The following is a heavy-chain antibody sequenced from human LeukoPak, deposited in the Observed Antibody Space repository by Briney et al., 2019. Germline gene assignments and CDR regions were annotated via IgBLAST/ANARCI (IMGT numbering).Heavy chain of an antibody. Sequence: SETLSLTCTVSGGSISSYYWSWIRQPPGKGLEWIGYIYYSGSTNYNPSLKSRVTISVDTSKNQFSLKLSSVTAADTAVYYCARDSPCSSTSCYYYYMDVWGKGTTVTISS. J-gene: IGHJ6*03. D-gene: IGHD2-2*01. CDR2: IYYSGST. CDR1: GGSISSYY. V-gene: IGHV4-59*12. CDR3: ARDSPCSSTSCYYYYMDV.